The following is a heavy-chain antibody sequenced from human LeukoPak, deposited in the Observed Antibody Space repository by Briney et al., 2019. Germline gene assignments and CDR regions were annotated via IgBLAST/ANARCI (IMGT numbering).Heavy chain of an antibody. CDR3: ARAYGDYLVYYFDY. CDR1: GYTFTSYD. J-gene: IGHJ4*02. Sequence: ASVKVSCKASGYTFTSYDINWVRQATGQGLEWMGWINPNSGGTNYAQKFQGRVTMTRDTSISTAYMELSRLRSDDTAVYYCARAYGDYLVYYFDYWGQGTLVTVSS. CDR2: INPNSGGT. D-gene: IGHD4-17*01. V-gene: IGHV1-2*02.